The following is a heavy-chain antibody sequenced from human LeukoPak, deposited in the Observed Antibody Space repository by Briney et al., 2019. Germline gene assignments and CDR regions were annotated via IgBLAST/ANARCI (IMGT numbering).Heavy chain of an antibody. D-gene: IGHD4-17*01. CDR2: IYYSGST. J-gene: IGHJ4*02. V-gene: IGHV4-59*01. Sequence: PSETLSLTCTVSGGSIGSYYWSWIRQPPGKGLEWIGYIYYSGSTNYNPSLKSRVTISVDTSKNQFSLKLSSVTAADTAVYYCARGDYGDFYFDYWGQGTLVTVSS. CDR3: ARGDYGDFYFDY. CDR1: GGSIGSYY.